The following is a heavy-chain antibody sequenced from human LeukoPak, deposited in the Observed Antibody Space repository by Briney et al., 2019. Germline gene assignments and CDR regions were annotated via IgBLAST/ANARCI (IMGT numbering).Heavy chain of an antibody. Sequence: GESLKISCKGSGYSFTSYWIGWVRQMPGKGLEWMGIIYPGDSDTRYSPSFQGQVTISADKSISTAYLQWSSLKASDSAMYYCARLVVGVRGYSYGYVGSNFDYWGQGTLVTVSS. CDR2: IYPGDSDT. D-gene: IGHD5-18*01. J-gene: IGHJ4*02. CDR1: GYSFTSYW. CDR3: ARLVVGVRGYSYGYVGSNFDY. V-gene: IGHV5-51*01.